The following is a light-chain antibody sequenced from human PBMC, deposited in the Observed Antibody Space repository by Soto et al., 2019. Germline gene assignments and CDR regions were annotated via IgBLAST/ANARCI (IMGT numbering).Light chain of an antibody. V-gene: IGKV1-5*01. Sequence: DIQMTQSPSTLSSSVGDRVTITCRASQSISRGLAWYQREPGKAPNLLIYDASTLERGVPSRFSGGGSGTDFTLTISSLQPDDFATYYCQQYNSFSRTFGQGTKVDIK. CDR3: QQYNSFSRT. J-gene: IGKJ2*01. CDR2: DAS. CDR1: QSISRG.